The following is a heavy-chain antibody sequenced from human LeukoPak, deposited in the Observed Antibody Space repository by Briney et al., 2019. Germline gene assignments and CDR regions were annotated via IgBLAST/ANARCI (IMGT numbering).Heavy chain of an antibody. Sequence: GGSLRLSCAASGFTFSNAWMNWVRQAPGKGLEWVGRIKSKTDGGTTDYAAPVKGRFTISRDDSKNTLYLQMNSLRAEDTAVYYCGYTRTRTSGYLPYYYGMDVWGQGTTVTVSS. CDR3: GYTRTRTSGYLPYYYGMDV. CDR1: GFTFSNAW. V-gene: IGHV3-15*07. CDR2: IKSKTDGGTT. D-gene: IGHD5-12*01. J-gene: IGHJ6*02.